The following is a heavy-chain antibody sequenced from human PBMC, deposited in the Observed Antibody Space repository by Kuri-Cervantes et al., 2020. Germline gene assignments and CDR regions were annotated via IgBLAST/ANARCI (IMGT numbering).Heavy chain of an antibody. J-gene: IGHJ6*02. V-gene: IGHV1-18*01. D-gene: IGHD1-1*01. CDR1: GYTFTSYG. Sequence: ASVKVSCKASGYTFTSYGISWVRQAPGQGLEWMGWISAYNGNTNYAQKLQGRVTMTTDTSTSTAYMELRSLRSDDTAVYYCARDLERMLYYYYGMDVWGQGTTVTVSS. CDR2: ISAYNGNT. CDR3: ARDLERMLYYYYGMDV.